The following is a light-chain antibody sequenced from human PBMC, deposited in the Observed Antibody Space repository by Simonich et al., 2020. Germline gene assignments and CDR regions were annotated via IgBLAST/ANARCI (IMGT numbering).Light chain of an antibody. V-gene: IGKV4-1*01. CDR1: QSVLYSSNNKNY. J-gene: IGKJ2*01. CDR2: WAS. CDR3: QQYYSTQYT. Sequence: DIVMTQSPDSLAVSLGERATINCKSSQSVLYSSNNKNYLAWYQQKPGQHPKLLIYWASTRESGVPARFSGSGSGTDFTLTISSLQAEDVAVYYCQQYYSTQYTFGQGTKLEIK.